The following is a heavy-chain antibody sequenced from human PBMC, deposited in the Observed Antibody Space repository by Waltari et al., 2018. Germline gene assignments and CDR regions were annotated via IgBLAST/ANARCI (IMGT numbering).Heavy chain of an antibody. CDR2: ISGNTGRT. V-gene: IGHV3-23*04. CDR3: AKDHGFSGNDYPTYLDY. D-gene: IGHD5-12*01. Sequence: QLVESGGGLVPVGGFLILSFAASGFTFTSYHATLFRQAQGKGREWVSGISGNTGRTYYADSVKGRFTISRDNSKHTLYLQMNSLRAEDTAVYYCAKDHGFSGNDYPTYLDYWGQGTSVTVSS. CDR1: GFTFTSYH. J-gene: IGHJ4*02.